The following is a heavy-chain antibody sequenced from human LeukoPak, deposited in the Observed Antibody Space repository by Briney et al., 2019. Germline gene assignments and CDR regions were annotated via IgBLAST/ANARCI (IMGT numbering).Heavy chain of an antibody. CDR2: INHSGST. V-gene: IGHV4-34*01. D-gene: IGHD1-26*01. CDR1: GGSFSGYY. CDR3: ARWEGGSYYDFDY. Sequence: SETLSLTCAVYGGSFSGYYWSWIRQPPRKGLERIGEINHSGSTNYNPSLKSRVTISVDTSKNQFSLKLSSVTAADTAVYYCARWEGGSYYDFDYWGQGTLVTVSS. J-gene: IGHJ4*02.